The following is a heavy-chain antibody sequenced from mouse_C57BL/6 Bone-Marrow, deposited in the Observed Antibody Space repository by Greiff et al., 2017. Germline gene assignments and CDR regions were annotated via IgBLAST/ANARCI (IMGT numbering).Heavy chain of an antibody. J-gene: IGHJ2*01. CDR3: ARGVRQIRHYFDY. Sequence: QVQLQQSDAELVKPGASVKISCKVSGYTFTDYTIHWMKQRPEQGLEWIGYIYPSDGSTKYNEKFKGKATLTADKSSSTAYMQLNSLTSEDSAVYFCARGVRQIRHYFDYWGQGTTLTVSS. CDR1: GYTFTDYT. V-gene: IGHV1-78*01. D-gene: IGHD3-2*02. CDR2: IYPSDGST.